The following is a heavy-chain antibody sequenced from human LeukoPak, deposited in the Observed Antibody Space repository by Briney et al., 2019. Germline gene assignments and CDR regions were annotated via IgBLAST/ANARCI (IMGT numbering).Heavy chain of an antibody. CDR3: ARHSWRYSSGWYAFDI. V-gene: IGHV4-39*01. D-gene: IGHD6-19*01. J-gene: IGHJ3*02. CDR2: IYYSGST. CDR1: GGSISSSSYY. Sequence: SETLSLICTVSGGSISSSSYYWGWIRQPPGKGLEWIGSIYYSGSTYYNPSLKSRVTISVDTSKNQFSLKLSSVTAADTAVYYCARHSWRYSSGWYAFDIWGQGTMVTVSS.